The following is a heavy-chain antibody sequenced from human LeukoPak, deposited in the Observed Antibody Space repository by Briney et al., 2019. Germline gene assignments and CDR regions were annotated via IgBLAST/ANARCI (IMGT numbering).Heavy chain of an antibody. J-gene: IGHJ4*02. Sequence: ASVKVSCKASGYTFTGYYMHWVRQAPGQGLEWMGRINPNSGGTNYAQKFQGRVTMTRDTSISTAYMELSSLRSEDTAVYYCTRDMYYGSEGVFDHWGQGTLVTVSS. CDR2: INPNSGGT. D-gene: IGHD3-10*01. CDR1: GYTFTGYY. V-gene: IGHV1-2*06. CDR3: TRDMYYGSEGVFDH.